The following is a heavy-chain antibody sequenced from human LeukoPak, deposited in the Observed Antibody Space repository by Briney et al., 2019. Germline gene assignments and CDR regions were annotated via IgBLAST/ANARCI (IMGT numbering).Heavy chain of an antibody. CDR1: GGSISSYY. CDR2: IYYSGST. V-gene: IGHV4-59*06. CDR3: ARDSHYYDSSGYYYYFDY. D-gene: IGHD3-22*01. Sequence: PSETLPLTCTVSGGSISSYYWSWIRQPPGKGLEWIGYIYYSGSTYYNPSLKSRVTISVDTSKNQFSLKLSSVTAADTAVYYCARDSHYYDSSGYYYYFDYWGQGTLVTVSS. J-gene: IGHJ4*02.